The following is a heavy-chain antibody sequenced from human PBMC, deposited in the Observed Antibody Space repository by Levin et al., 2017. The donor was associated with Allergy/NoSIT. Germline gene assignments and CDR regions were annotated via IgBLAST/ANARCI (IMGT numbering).Heavy chain of an antibody. V-gene: IGHV3-48*02. D-gene: IGHD2-15*01. Sequence: PGGSLRLSCAASGFTFSSYTMNWVRQAPGKGLEWVSYISSSSSTMYYADSVKGRFTISRDNAKNSLYLQMNSLRDEDTAVYYCARDPSPSGGSSLLPRYFDYWGQGTLVTVSS. CDR1: GFTFSSYT. CDR2: ISSSSSTM. J-gene: IGHJ4*02. CDR3: ARDPSPSGGSSLLPRYFDY.